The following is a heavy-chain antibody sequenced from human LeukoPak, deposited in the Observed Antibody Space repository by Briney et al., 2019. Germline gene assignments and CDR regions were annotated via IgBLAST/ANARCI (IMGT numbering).Heavy chain of an antibody. J-gene: IGHJ4*02. V-gene: IGHV4-30-2*01. CDR2: INHSGST. CDR3: ARGRAYYYDSSGYYFYY. Sequence: SQTLSLTCAVSGGSISSGGYYWSWIRQPPGKGLEWIGEINHSGSTNYNPSLKSRVTISVDTSKNQFSLKLSSVTAADTAVYYCARGRAYYYDSSGYYFYYWGQGTLVTVSS. CDR1: GGSISSGGYY. D-gene: IGHD3-22*01.